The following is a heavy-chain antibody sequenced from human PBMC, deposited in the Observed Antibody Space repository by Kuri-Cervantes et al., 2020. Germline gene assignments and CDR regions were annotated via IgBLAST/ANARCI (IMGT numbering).Heavy chain of an antibody. Sequence: GESLKISCAASGFIFRDYMAWIRQAPGKGLELISYSTNSGITIYYADSVKGRFTVSRDTAKNSVFLQMNSLRAEDTAVYYCARDYSHLGMDVWGKGTTVTVSS. CDR1: GFIFRDY. J-gene: IGHJ6*03. CDR2: STNSGITI. D-gene: IGHD1-26*01. V-gene: IGHV3-11*04. CDR3: ARDYSHLGMDV.